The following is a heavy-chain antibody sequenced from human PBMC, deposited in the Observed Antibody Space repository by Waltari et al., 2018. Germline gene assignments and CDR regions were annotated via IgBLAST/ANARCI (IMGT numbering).Heavy chain of an antibody. CDR3: VRGYSHDRDGAFDI. J-gene: IGHJ3*02. Sequence: QLVQPAVAVTKPPASLKESCKAARFNFTSLQVNWVRQAIGQGLEWMGWVNPKNGDTAYAQKFQGRVTMTRDISMTTAYMELSSLRSEDTAVYYCVRGYSHDRDGAFDIWGQGTVVTVSS. D-gene: IGHD5-18*01. V-gene: IGHV1-8*01. CDR1: RFNFTSLQ. CDR2: VNPKNGDT.